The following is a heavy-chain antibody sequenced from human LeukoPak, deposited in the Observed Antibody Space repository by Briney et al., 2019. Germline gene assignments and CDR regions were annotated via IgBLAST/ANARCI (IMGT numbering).Heavy chain of an antibody. J-gene: IGHJ6*02. Sequence: PGGSLRLSCSASGFTFSSYRMNWVRQAPGKGLEWVSYISSSSSTIYYADSVKGRFTISRDNAKNSLYLQMNSLRDEDTAVYYCARGAVAGTKSYYYYGMDVWGQGTTVTVSS. CDR3: ARGAVAGTKSYYYYGMDV. D-gene: IGHD6-19*01. V-gene: IGHV3-48*02. CDR1: GFTFSSYR. CDR2: ISSSSSTI.